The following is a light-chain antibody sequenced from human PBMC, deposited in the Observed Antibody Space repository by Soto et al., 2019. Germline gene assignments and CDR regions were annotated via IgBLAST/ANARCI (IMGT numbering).Light chain of an antibody. CDR3: QQYDTSPWT. Sequence: EIQMTQSPSTLSSSVGDRATITCRASQSITNYLNWYQQQPGKAPRLLIYGASTLPTGVPSRFSGSGSMTDFTLTISDLQPEDFAAYYCQQYDTSPWTFGHGTKVDI. CDR2: GAS. CDR1: QSITNY. J-gene: IGKJ1*01. V-gene: IGKV1-39*01.